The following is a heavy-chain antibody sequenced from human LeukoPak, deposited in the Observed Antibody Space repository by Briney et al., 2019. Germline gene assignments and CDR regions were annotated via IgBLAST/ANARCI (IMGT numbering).Heavy chain of an antibody. Sequence: ASVKVSCKASGGTFSSYAISWVRQAPGQGLEWMGGIIPIFGTANYAQKFQGRVTITTDESTSTAYMELSSLRSEDTAVYYCATQIAARPTTPRDYWGQGTLVTVSS. V-gene: IGHV1-69*05. J-gene: IGHJ4*02. CDR2: IIPIFGTA. CDR3: ATQIAARPTTPRDY. D-gene: IGHD6-6*01. CDR1: GGTFSSYA.